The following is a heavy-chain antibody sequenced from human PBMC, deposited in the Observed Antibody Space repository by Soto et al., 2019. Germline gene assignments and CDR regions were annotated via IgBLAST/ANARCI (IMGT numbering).Heavy chain of an antibody. V-gene: IGHV4-39*01. CDR1: GGSISSSSYY. CDR2: IYYSGST. J-gene: IGHJ4*02. D-gene: IGHD6-6*01. Sequence: PSETLSLTCTVSGGSISSSSYYWGWIRQPQGKGLEWIGSIYYSGSTYYNPSLKSRVTISVDTSKNQFSLKLSSVTAADTAVYYCARRHSSSTGGYFDYWGQGTLVTVSS. CDR3: ARRHSSSTGGYFDY.